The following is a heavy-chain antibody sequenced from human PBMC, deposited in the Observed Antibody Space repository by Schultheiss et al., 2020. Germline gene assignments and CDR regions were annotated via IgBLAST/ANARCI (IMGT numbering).Heavy chain of an antibody. CDR3: VRDSFFRSMYYGMDV. D-gene: IGHD2/OR15-2a*01. CDR2: ISGSGGST. CDR1: GFTVSSNY. J-gene: IGHJ6*02. V-gene: IGHV3-53*01. Sequence: GGSLRLSCAASGFTVSSNYMSWVRQAPGKGLEWVSVISGSGGSTYYADSVKGRFTISRDNSKNTLYLQMNSLRAEDTAVYYCVRDSFFRSMYYGMDVWGQGTTVTVSS.